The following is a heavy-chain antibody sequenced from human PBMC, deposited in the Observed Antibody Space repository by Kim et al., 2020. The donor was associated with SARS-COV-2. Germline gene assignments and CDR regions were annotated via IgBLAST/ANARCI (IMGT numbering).Heavy chain of an antibody. CDR1: GFTFSSYT. Sequence: GGSLRLSCAASGFTFSSYTFNWVRQAPGKGLEWVASISSSGSYIYYIDSVRGRFTISRDNVQSSLYLQMSSLRTDDTAVYYCAREEYQTLPSSANYGLDGWGQGTTVTVSS. J-gene: IGHJ6*02. V-gene: IGHV3-21*04. D-gene: IGHD2-2*01. CDR3: AREEYQTLPSSANYGLDG. CDR2: ISSSGSYI.